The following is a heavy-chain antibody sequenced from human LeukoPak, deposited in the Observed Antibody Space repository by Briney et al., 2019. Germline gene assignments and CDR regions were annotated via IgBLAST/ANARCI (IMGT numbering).Heavy chain of an antibody. Sequence: GGSLRLSCAASGFTFNTYGMHWVRQAPGKGLEWVAVIWYDGSIKDYADSVKGRFTISRDNSKNTMYLQMNSLRAEDTAVYYCATDTELVGGATPGLTRYWGQGTLVTVSS. CDR1: GFTFNTYG. J-gene: IGHJ4*02. D-gene: IGHD1-26*01. CDR2: IWYDGSIK. V-gene: IGHV3-33*01. CDR3: ATDTELVGGATPGLTRY.